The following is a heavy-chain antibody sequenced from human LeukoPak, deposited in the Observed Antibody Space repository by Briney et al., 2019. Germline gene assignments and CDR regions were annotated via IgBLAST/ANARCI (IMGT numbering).Heavy chain of an antibody. J-gene: IGHJ4*02. CDR3: ARPGEFDY. CDR1: GGSFSGYY. Sequence: NPSETLSLTCAVYGGSFSGYYWSWIRQPPGKGLEWIGEINHSGSTNYNPSLKSRVTISVDTSRNQFSLKLSSVTAADTAVYYCARPGEFDYWGQGTLVTVSS. V-gene: IGHV4-34*01. CDR2: INHSGST. D-gene: IGHD3-16*01.